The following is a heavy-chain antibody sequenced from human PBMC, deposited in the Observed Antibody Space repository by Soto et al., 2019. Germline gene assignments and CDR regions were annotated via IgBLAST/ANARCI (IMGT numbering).Heavy chain of an antibody. D-gene: IGHD6-19*01. J-gene: IGHJ4*02. CDR3: ARSGWYAKYDY. CDR1: GFSLSTSGVG. CDR2: IYWDDDK. V-gene: IGHV2-5*02. Sequence: QITLKESGPTLVKPTQTLTLTCTFSGFSLSTSGVGVGWIRQPPGKALDWLALIYWDDDKSYSPSLKSRLTITKYTSKNQVLRTMTNMDPVDTATYYCARSGWYAKYDYWGQGTLVTVSS.